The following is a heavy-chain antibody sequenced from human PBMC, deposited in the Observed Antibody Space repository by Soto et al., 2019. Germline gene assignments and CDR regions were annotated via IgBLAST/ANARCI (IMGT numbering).Heavy chain of an antibody. CDR1: GFTVSSNY. D-gene: IGHD3-3*01. CDR3: ARVLRGKVFRFFGGLPPHFDY. J-gene: IGHJ4*02. CDR2: IYSGGST. V-gene: IGHV3-66*01. Sequence: GGSLRLSCAASGFTVSSNYMSWVRQAPGKGLEWVSVIYSGGSTYYADSVKGRFTISRDNSKNTLYLQMNSLRAEDTAVYYFARVLRGKVFRFFGGLPPHFDYWGQGSLVTGSS.